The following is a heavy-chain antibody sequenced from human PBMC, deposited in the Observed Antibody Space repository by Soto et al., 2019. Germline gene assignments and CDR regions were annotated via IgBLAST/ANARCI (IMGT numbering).Heavy chain of an antibody. Sequence: GGSLRLSCAASGFTFDIYAVSWVRRAPGKGLEWVSSISSTGGRTYYADSVKGRFTISRDISKNTLYLQMNSLRAEDTAVYYCAKDTARISGGLDYWGQGT. V-gene: IGHV3-23*01. CDR3: AKDTARISGGLDY. D-gene: IGHD2-15*01. J-gene: IGHJ4*02. CDR2: ISSTGGRT. CDR1: GFTFDIYA.